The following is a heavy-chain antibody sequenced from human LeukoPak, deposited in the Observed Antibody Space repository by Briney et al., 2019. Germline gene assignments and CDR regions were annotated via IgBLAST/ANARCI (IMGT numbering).Heavy chain of an antibody. Sequence: PGGSLRLSCAASGFTFSSYGMSWVRQAPGKGLEWVSAISGSGGSTYYADSVKGRFTISRDNSKNTLYLQMNSLRAEDTAVYYCAKSGSYYPYYYYYMDVWGKGTTVTISS. J-gene: IGHJ6*03. CDR1: GFTFSSYG. CDR2: ISGSGGST. D-gene: IGHD1-26*01. V-gene: IGHV3-23*01. CDR3: AKSGSYYPYYYYYMDV.